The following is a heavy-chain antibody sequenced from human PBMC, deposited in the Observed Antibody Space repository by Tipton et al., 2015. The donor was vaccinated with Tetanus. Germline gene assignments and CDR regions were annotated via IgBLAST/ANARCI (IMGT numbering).Heavy chain of an antibody. V-gene: IGHV3-73*01. CDR1: GHNSRSYW. Sequence: VQLVQSGAEVRKPGQSLKISCKASGHNSRSYWINWVRQMPGKGLEWVGRIRTRPNNYATVYGESVRGRFIMSRDDPNNTAYLQMNSLKTEDTAVYFCARPLALDGGYETYFDLWGRGTLVTVSS. D-gene: IGHD5-12*01. J-gene: IGHJ2*01. CDR2: IRTRPNNYAT. CDR3: ARPLALDGGYETYFDL.